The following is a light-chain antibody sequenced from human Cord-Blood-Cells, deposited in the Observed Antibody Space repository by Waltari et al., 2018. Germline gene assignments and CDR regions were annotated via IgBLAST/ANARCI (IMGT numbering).Light chain of an antibody. Sequence: QSALTQPASVSGSPGQSLTISCTGTSSDVGTYNLVSWYHQHPGKAPKLMIYEGSKRPSGVSNRFSGSKSGNTASLTISGLQAEDEADYYCCSYAGTYVVFGGGTKLTVL. CDR2: EGS. V-gene: IGLV2-23*01. J-gene: IGLJ2*01. CDR3: CSYAGTYVV. CDR1: SSDVGTYNL.